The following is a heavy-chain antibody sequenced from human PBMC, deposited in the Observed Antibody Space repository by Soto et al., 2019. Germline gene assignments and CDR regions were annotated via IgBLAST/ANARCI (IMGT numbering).Heavy chain of an antibody. CDR3: ARARGTIKRELTFDY. Sequence: SETLSLTCTVSGGSISSYYWSWIRQPPGKGLEWIGYIYYSGSTNYNPSLQSRVTISVDTSKNQISLKLSRLRSDDTAVYYCARARGTIKRELTFDYWGQGTLVTVSS. CDR2: IYYSGST. CDR1: GGSISSYY. V-gene: IGHV4-59*01. D-gene: IGHD1-1*01. J-gene: IGHJ4*02.